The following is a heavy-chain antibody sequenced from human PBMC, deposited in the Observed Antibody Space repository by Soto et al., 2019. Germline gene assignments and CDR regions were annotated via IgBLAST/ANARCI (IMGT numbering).Heavy chain of an antibody. J-gene: IGHJ6*02. D-gene: IGHD2-2*01. Sequence: QVQLVQSGAEVKKPGSSVNVSCKASGGTFSSYAISWVRQAPGQGLEWMGGIIPISGTANYAQKFQGRVTITADESTSTAYMELSSLRYEDTAVYYCARSQGSSTSLEIYYYYYYGMDVWGQGTTVTVSS. CDR3: ARSQGSSTSLEIYYYYYYGMDV. CDR2: IIPISGTA. CDR1: GGTFSSYA. V-gene: IGHV1-69*01.